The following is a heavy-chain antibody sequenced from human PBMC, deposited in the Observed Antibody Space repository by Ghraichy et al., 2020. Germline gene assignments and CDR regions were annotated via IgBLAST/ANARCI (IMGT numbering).Heavy chain of an antibody. CDR1: GGSISSYY. CDR2: IYYSGST. J-gene: IGHJ4*02. V-gene: IGHV4-59*01. CDR3: ARAEWLDNYYFDY. D-gene: IGHD6-19*01. Sequence: SETLSLTCTVSGGSISSYYWSWIRQPPGKGLEWIGYIYYSGSTNYNPSLKSRVTISVDTSKNQFSLKLSSVTAADTAVYYCARAEWLDNYYFDYWGQGTLVTVSS.